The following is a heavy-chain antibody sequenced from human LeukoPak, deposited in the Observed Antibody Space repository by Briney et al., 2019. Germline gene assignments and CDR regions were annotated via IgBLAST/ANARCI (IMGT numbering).Heavy chain of an antibody. D-gene: IGHD3-22*01. CDR2: IRGSGGNT. V-gene: IGHV3-23*01. Sequence: GSLRLSCAASGFTFSSHAMTWVRQASGKGLEWVSSIRGSGGNTYYADSVKGRFTISRDNFQNTLYLQMNSLRAEDTAVYYCAKDYYDSSIFSAPHLFACWGPGTLVTVSS. CDR1: GFTFSSHA. J-gene: IGHJ4*02. CDR3: AKDYYDSSIFSAPHLFAC.